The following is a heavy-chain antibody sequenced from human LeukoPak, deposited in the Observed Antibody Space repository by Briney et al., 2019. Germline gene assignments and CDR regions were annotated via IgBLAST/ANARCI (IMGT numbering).Heavy chain of an antibody. Sequence: GSLRLSCAASGFTFSSYEVNWVRQAPGKGLEWVSYISSSGSTIYYADSVKGRFTISRDNAKNSLYLQMNSLRAEDTAVYYCARTGRGYDFWSGSYYYMDVWGKGTTVTVSS. J-gene: IGHJ6*03. D-gene: IGHD3-3*01. CDR3: ARTGRGYDFWSGSYYYMDV. CDR1: GFTFSSYE. CDR2: ISSSGSTI. V-gene: IGHV3-48*03.